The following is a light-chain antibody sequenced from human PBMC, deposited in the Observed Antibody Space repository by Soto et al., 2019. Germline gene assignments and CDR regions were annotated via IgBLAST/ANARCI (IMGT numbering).Light chain of an antibody. V-gene: IGKV1-9*01. J-gene: IGKJ4*02. CDR3: QQLNSYPLT. CDR2: VAS. Sequence: DIQMTQSPSTLSASVGDRVPITCRASQSISSSLAWYQQKPGRAPNLLIYVASTLQSGVPSRFSGSGSGTEFTLTISSLQPEDFATYYCQQLNSYPLTFGGGTKV. CDR1: QSISSS.